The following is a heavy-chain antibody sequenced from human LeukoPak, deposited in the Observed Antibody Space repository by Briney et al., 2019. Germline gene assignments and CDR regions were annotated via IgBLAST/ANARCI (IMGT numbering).Heavy chain of an antibody. D-gene: IGHD1-14*01. CDR3: ARSPTAEWYFDL. Sequence: SETLSLTCTVSGGSISSYYWSWIRQPAGKRLEWIGRIYTSGSTNYNPSLKSRVTMSVDTSKDQFSLKLSSVTAADTAVYYCARSPTAEWYFDLWGRGTLVTVSS. CDR2: IYTSGST. J-gene: IGHJ2*01. CDR1: GGSISSYY. V-gene: IGHV4-4*07.